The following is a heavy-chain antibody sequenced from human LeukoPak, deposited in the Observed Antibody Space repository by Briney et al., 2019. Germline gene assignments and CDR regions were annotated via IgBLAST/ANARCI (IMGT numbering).Heavy chain of an antibody. CDR2: ISSNGGST. D-gene: IGHD2-15*01. J-gene: IGHJ6*02. V-gene: IGHV3-64D*06. Sequence: GGSLRLSCAASGFTFSSYGMHWVRQAPGKGLEYVSAISSNGGSTYYADSVKGRFTITGDNSKNTLYLQMSSLRAEDTAVYYCVKSGVGYYYYGMDVWGQGTTVTVSS. CDR3: VKSGVGYYYYGMDV. CDR1: GFTFSSYG.